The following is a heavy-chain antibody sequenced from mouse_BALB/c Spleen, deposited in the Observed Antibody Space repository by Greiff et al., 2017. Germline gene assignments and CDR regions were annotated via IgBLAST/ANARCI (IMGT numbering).Heavy chain of an antibody. CDR1: GFTFSSFG. V-gene: IGHV5-17*02. CDR2: ISSGSSTT. CDR3: ARGRDDVYVDY. Sequence: EVQRVASGGGLVKPGGSRKLSCAASGFTFSSFGMHWVRQAPEQGLEWVAYISSGSSTTYYADTVKGRCTISGDNPTNTPFLQMTRLRSEDAAMYYCARGRDDVYVDYGGQGTTLTVSA. D-gene: IGHD2-12*01. J-gene: IGHJ2*01.